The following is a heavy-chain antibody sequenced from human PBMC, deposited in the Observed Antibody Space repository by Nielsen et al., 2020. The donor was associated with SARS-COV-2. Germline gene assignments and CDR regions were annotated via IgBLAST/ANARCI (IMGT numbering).Heavy chain of an antibody. D-gene: IGHD6-13*01. CDR1: GFTFSSYG. J-gene: IGHJ3*02. Sequence: GGSLRLSCAASGFTFSSYGMHWVRQAPGKGLEWVAVIWYDGSNKYYADSVKGRFTTSRDNSKNTLYLQMNSLRAEDTAVYYCARWSSSYDAFDIWGQGTMVTVSS. CDR3: ARWSSSYDAFDI. CDR2: IWYDGSNK. V-gene: IGHV3-33*01.